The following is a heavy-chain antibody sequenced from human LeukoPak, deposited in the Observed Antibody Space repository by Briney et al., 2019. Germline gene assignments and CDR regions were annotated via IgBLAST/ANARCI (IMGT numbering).Heavy chain of an antibody. CDR3: ARDAVAVLRYFDWLLDPTPPPRAVSYYYMDV. CDR2: ISSSSSYI. Sequence: PGGSLRLSCAASGFSFSSYGLYWVRQAPGKGLEWVSSISSSSSYIYYADSVKGRFTISRDNAKNSLYLQMNSLRAEDTAVYYCARDAVAVLRYFDWLLDPTPPPRAVSYYYMDVWGKGTTVTVSS. CDR1: GFSFSSYG. V-gene: IGHV3-21*01. D-gene: IGHD3-9*01. J-gene: IGHJ6*03.